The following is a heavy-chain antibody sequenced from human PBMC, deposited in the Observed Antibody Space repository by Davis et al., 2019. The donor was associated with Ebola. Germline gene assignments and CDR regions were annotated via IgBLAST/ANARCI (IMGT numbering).Heavy chain of an antibody. J-gene: IGHJ4*02. D-gene: IGHD3-9*01. CDR1: GFTFSSYG. Sequence: GGSLRLSCAASGFTFSSYGMHWVRQAPGKGLEWVAVISYDGSNKYYADSVKGRFTISRDNSKNTLYLQMNSLRAEDTAVYYCARSRGVRYFDWLLGFDYWGQGTLVTVSS. CDR2: ISYDGSNK. V-gene: IGHV3-30*03. CDR3: ARSRGVRYFDWLLGFDY.